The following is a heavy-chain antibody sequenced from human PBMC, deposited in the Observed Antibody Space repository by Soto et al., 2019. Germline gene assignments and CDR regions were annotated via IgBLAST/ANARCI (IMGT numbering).Heavy chain of an antibody. CDR3: ASRGAAGTHFAS. CDR1: GFTFIDYW. D-gene: IGHD5-12*01. V-gene: IGHV3-7*03. J-gene: IGHJ4*02. Sequence: PGGSLRLSCAASGFTFIDYWMSWVRQAPGKGLEWVGSVNQDGSGGYYVDSLKGRFTTSRDNAKNSLFLQMHNLRAEDTAVHYCASRGAAGTHFASWGQGALVTVSS. CDR2: VNQDGSGG.